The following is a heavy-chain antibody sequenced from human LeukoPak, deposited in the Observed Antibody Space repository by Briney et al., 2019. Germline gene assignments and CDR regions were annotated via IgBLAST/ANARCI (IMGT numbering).Heavy chain of an antibody. CDR1: GFTFSDYY. CDR2: IYSGGST. CDR3: ARAFTTVTTIYFDY. D-gene: IGHD4-17*01. V-gene: IGHV3-66*01. J-gene: IGHJ4*02. Sequence: GGSLRLSCAASGFTFSDYYMSWIRQAPGKGLEWVSVIYSGGSTYYTDSVKGRFTISRDNAKNSLYLQMNSLRAEDTAVYYCARAFTTVTTIYFDYWGQGTLVTVSS.